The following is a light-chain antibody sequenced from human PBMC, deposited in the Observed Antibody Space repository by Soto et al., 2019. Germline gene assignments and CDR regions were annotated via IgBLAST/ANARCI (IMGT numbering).Light chain of an antibody. J-gene: IGKJ2*01. CDR2: GAS. CDR3: QQYGSSPGYT. CDR1: QSVSSSY. V-gene: IGKV3-20*01. Sequence: EIVLTQSPGTLSLSPGERATLSCRASQSVSSSYLAWYQQKPGQAPRLLIYGASSRATGIPDRFSGSGSGTDFTLTISRLEPEDFAVYYGQQYGSSPGYTFGQGTKREIK.